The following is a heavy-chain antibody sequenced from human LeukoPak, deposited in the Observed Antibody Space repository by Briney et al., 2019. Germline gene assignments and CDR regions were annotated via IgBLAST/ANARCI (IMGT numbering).Heavy chain of an antibody. D-gene: IGHD3-22*01. CDR3: AGGAPDDSSGRDAFDI. J-gene: IGHJ3*02. V-gene: IGHV1-8*01. Sequence: ASVKVSCKASGYTFTSYDINWVRQATGQGLEWMGWMNPNSGNTGYAQKFQGRVTMTRNTSISTAYMELSSLRSEDTAVYYCAGGAPDDSSGRDAFDIWGQGTMVTVSS. CDR2: MNPNSGNT. CDR1: GYTFTSYD.